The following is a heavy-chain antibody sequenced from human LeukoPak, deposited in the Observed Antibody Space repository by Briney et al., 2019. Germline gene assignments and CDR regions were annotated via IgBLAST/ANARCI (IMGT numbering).Heavy chain of an antibody. J-gene: IGHJ4*02. CDR2: LYYSGST. D-gene: IGHD4-17*01. V-gene: IGHV4-59*01. Sequence: SETLSLTCTVSGGSISSYYWSCIRQPPGKELEWIGYLYYSGSTNYNPSFKSRVTMSVDTSKNQFSLKLNSMTAADTAVYFCARGRYNDYGFDYWGQGTLVTVSS. CDR1: GGSISSYY. CDR3: ARGRYNDYGFDY.